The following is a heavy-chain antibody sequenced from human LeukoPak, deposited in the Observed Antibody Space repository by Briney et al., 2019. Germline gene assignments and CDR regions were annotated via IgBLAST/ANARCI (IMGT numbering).Heavy chain of an antibody. CDR2: ISSSSSYI. CDR1: GFTFSSYS. V-gene: IGHV3-21*01. J-gene: IGHJ4*02. D-gene: IGHD2-15*01. Sequence: GGSLRLSCAASGFTFSSYSMNWVRQAPGKGLEWVSSISSSSSYIYYADSVKGRFTISRDNAKNSLYLQMNSLRAEDTAVYYCARDPTSPLAATRPDYWGQGTLVTVSS. CDR3: ARDPTSPLAATRPDY.